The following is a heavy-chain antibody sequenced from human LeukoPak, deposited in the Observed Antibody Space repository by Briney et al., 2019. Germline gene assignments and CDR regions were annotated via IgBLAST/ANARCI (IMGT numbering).Heavy chain of an antibody. CDR2: IIPILGIA. Sequence: SVKVSCKASGGTFSSYAISWVRQAPGQGLEWMGRIIPILGIANYAQKFQGRVAITADKSTSTAYMELSSLRSEDTAVYYCARGYSSSWYWFDPWGQGTLVTVSS. D-gene: IGHD6-13*01. J-gene: IGHJ5*02. CDR3: ARGYSSSWYWFDP. CDR1: GGTFSSYA. V-gene: IGHV1-69*04.